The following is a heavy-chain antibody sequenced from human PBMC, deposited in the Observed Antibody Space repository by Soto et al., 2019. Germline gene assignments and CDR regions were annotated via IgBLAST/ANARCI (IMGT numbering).Heavy chain of an antibody. Sequence: QGQLVQSGAEVKKPGASVKVSCKASGYTFTNSGMSWVRQAPGQGLEWMGWISGYNGNTNYAQKFQGRVTMTTDTSTSTGFLDLRSLRSDDTAVYYCARCTHGSTTCYGRLDICGQGTMVTVSS. CDR3: ARCTHGSTTCYGRLDI. V-gene: IGHV1-18*01. CDR1: GYTFTNSG. J-gene: IGHJ3*02. D-gene: IGHD2-2*01. CDR2: ISGYNGNT.